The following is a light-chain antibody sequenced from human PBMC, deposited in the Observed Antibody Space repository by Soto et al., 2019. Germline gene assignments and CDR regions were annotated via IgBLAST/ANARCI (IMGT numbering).Light chain of an antibody. Sequence: DVVMTQSPLSPPVTLGQPATISCRSSQSLVYSDGNTYLNWYLQRPGLSPRRLIYQVSRRDSGVPDRFSGSGSGADFTLKISRVEAEDVGVYYRLQVTRWPHTFGQGTRLKIK. CDR2: QVS. J-gene: IGKJ5*01. V-gene: IGKV2-30*01. CDR1: QSLVYSDGNTY. CDR3: LQVTRWPHT.